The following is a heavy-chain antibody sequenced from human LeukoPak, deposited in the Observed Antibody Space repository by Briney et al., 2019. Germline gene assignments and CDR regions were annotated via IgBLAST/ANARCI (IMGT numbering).Heavy chain of an antibody. CDR1: GYTFTSYG. D-gene: IGHD6-6*01. CDR2: ISAYNGNT. J-gene: IGHJ4*02. CDR3: ARVRRYSSSSRYFDY. Sequence: GASVKVSCKASGYTFTSYGISWVRQAPGQGLEWMGWISAYNGNTNYAQKLQGRATMTTDTSTSTAYMELRSLRSDDTAVYYCARVRRYSSSSRYFDYWGQGTLVTVSS. V-gene: IGHV1-18*01.